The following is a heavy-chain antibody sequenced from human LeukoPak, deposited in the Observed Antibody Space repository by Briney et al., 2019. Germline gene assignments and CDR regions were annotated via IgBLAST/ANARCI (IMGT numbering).Heavy chain of an antibody. CDR3: ASSPYCGGDCYFGWFDP. Sequence: PSETLSLTCTVSGGSISSYYWSWIRQPPGKGLEWLGYIYTSGSTNYNPSLKSRVTISVDTSKNQFSLKLSSVTAADTAVYYCASSPYCGGDCYFGWFDPWGQGTLVTVSS. V-gene: IGHV4-4*09. J-gene: IGHJ5*02. CDR2: IYTSGST. D-gene: IGHD2-21*02. CDR1: GGSISSYY.